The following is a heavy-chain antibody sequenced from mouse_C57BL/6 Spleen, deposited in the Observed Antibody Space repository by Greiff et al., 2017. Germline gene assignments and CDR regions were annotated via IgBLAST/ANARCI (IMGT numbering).Heavy chain of an antibody. J-gene: IGHJ4*01. V-gene: IGHV1-39*01. CDR2: INPNYGTT. CDR3: ARSIYYYGSSYDAMDY. CDR1: GYSFTDYN. D-gene: IGHD1-1*01. Sequence: EVQGVESGPELVKPGASVKISCKASGYSFTDYNMNWVKQSNGKSLEWIGVINPNYGTTSYNQKFKGKATLTVDQSSSTAYMQLNSLTSEDSAVYYCARSIYYYGSSYDAMDYWGQGTSVTVSS.